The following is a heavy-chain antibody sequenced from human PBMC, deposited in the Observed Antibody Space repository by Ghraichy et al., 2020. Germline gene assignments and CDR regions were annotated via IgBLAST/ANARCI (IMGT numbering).Heavy chain of an antibody. J-gene: IGHJ4*02. CDR2: IYYSGST. CDR3: ASGRYGIAAAAPFDY. V-gene: IGHV4-39*01. Sequence: SETLSLTCTVSGGSISSSSYYWGWIRQPPGKGLEWIGSIYYSGSTYYNPSLKSRVTISVDTSKNQFSLKLSSVTAADTAVYYCASGRYGIAAAAPFDYWGQGTLVTVSS. D-gene: IGHD6-13*01. CDR1: GGSISSSSYY.